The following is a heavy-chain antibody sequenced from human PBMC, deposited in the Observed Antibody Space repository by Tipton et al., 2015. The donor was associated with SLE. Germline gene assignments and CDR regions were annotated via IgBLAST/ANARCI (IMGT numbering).Heavy chain of an antibody. Sequence: TLSLTCTVSGYSISTGYHWGWIWQAPGKGLEWIGYISYGGNTNYNPSLKSRVTISVDTSKNEVYLDMGSVTAADTAMYYCSRKSSTADIWGRGTLVTVS. CDR1: GYSISTGYH. J-gene: IGHJ2*01. CDR2: ISYGGNT. CDR3: SRKSSTADI. D-gene: IGHD2-15*01. V-gene: IGHV4-61*05.